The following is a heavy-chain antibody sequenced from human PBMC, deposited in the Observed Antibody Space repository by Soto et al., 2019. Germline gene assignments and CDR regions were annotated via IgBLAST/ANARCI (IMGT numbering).Heavy chain of an antibody. CDR2: ISAYNGNT. CDR1: GYTFTSYG. J-gene: IGHJ5*02. CDR3: ARAPPQTRINWFDP. Sequence: GASVKVSCKASGYTFTSYGISWVRQAPGQGLEWMGWISAYNGNTNYAQKLQGRVTMTTDTSTSTAYMELRSLRSDGTAVYYCARAPPQTRINWFDPWGQGTLVTVSS. V-gene: IGHV1-18*01.